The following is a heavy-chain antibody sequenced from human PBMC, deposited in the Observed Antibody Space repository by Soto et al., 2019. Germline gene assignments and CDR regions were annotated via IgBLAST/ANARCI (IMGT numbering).Heavy chain of an antibody. J-gene: IGHJ6*03. Sequence: PGGSLRLSCAASGFTFSNYGMNWARQAPGRGLEWVSAIGTAGDTYYPGSVKGRFTISRENAKNSLYLQMNSLRAGDTAVYYCXRXXXEGXYMXVWGKGTXXXXX. CDR1: GFTFSNYG. V-gene: IGHV3-13*01. CDR2: IGTAGDT. CDR3: XRXXXEGXYMXV.